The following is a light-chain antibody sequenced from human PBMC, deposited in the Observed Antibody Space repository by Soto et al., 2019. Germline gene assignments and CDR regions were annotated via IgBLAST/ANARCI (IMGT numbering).Light chain of an antibody. CDR2: DAS. Sequence: DIQMTQSPSTLSASVGDRVTITCRASESSSSWLAWYQQKPGKAPKLLIYDASSLESGVPPRFSGSGSGTEFTLTISSLQPDDFATYYCQQYNSFPWTF. CDR1: ESSSSW. J-gene: IGKJ1*01. V-gene: IGKV1-5*01. CDR3: QQYNSFPWT.